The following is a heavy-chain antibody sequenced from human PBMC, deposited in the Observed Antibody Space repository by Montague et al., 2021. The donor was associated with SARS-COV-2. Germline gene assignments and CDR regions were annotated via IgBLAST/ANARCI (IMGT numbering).Heavy chain of an antibody. J-gene: IGHJ6*02. CDR3: ARIRVVRGVIWFSGMDV. Sequence: PALVKPTQTLTLTCTFSGFSLSTSGMCVSWIRQPPGKALEWLALIDWDDDKYYSTSLKSRLTISKDTSKNQVVLTMTNMYPVDTVTYYCARIRVVRGVIWFSGMDVWGQGTTVTVSS. V-gene: IGHV2-70*01. CDR2: IDWDDDK. D-gene: IGHD3-10*01. CDR1: GFSLSTSGMC.